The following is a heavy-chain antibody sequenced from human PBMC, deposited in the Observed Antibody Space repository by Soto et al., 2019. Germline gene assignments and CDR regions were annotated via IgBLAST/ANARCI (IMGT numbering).Heavy chain of an antibody. CDR2: ISYDGNNK. D-gene: IGHD6-19*01. V-gene: IGHV3-30-3*01. CDR3: ARPPSDGWYYFDY. Sequence: PWGSLRLSCAASGFTFSRFSFHCFRQTPGKGLEWMAAISYDGNNKYYADSVKGRFTISRDNSKNTVYLQMNSLRAEDTAVYYCARPPSDGWYYFDYWGQGTLVTVSS. J-gene: IGHJ4*02. CDR1: GFTFSRFS.